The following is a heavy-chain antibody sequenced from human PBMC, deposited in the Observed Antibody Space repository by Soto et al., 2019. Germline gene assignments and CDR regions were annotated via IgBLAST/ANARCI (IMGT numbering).Heavy chain of an antibody. CDR2: ISWNSDTI. Sequence: EVQVVESGGGLVQPGRSLRLSCETSGFTFDDYAIHWVRRAPGKGLEWVSGISWNSDTIVYADSVKGRFTISRDSAKKSVHLQMNSLRAEDTALYYCAKAIPPGSYYSAIDYRGQGTLVTVSS. J-gene: IGHJ4*02. V-gene: IGHV3-9*01. D-gene: IGHD3-10*01. CDR1: GFTFDDYA. CDR3: AKAIPPGSYYSAIDY.